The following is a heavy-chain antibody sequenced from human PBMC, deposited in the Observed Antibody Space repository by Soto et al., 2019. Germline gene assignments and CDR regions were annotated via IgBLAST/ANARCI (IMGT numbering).Heavy chain of an antibody. J-gene: IGHJ6*02. V-gene: IGHV1-3*01. D-gene: IGHD3-10*01. Sequence: GASVKVSCKASGYTFTSYAMHWVRQAPGQRLEWMGWINAGNGNTKYSQKFQGRVTITRDTSASTAYMELSSLRSEDTAVYYCARDNTDKKLPWGVYYYYYGMDVWGQGTTVTVSS. CDR2: INAGNGNT. CDR1: GYTFTSYA. CDR3: ARDNTDKKLPWGVYYYYYGMDV.